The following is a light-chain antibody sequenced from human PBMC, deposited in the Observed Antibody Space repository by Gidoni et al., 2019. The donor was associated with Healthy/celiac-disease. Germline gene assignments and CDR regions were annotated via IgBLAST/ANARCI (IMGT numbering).Light chain of an antibody. CDR2: ASS. Sequence: DIQITQSPSTLSASVGDRVTITCRASQSISSYLNWYQQKPGKAPKLLIYASSSLQSQVPSRFSGRGSKTDLTLTISSLQPEHFATYNCQQSYSTPITFGQGTRLEIK. CDR3: QQSYSTPIT. V-gene: IGKV1-39*01. J-gene: IGKJ5*01. CDR1: QSISSY.